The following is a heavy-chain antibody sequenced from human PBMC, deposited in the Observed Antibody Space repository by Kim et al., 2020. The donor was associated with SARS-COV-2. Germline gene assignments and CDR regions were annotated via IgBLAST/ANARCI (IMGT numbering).Heavy chain of an antibody. CDR1: GFSFSNYA. CDR2: ISGGNT. Sequence: GGSLRLSCAASGFSFSNYAMSWVRQAPGKGLEWVSGISGGNTYYGDSVKGRFTISRDNSNNTLYLQMTSLSAEDTAVYYCVKDQPRSGWIFDYWGQGTLV. CDR3: VKDQPRSGWIFDY. D-gene: IGHD6-19*01. J-gene: IGHJ4*02. V-gene: IGHV3-23*01.